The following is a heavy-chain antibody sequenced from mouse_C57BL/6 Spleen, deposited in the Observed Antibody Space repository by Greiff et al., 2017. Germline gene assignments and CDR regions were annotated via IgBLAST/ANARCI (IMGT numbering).Heavy chain of an antibody. CDR3: ARSDGSSYLYFDY. V-gene: IGHV5-4*01. J-gene: IGHJ2*01. CDR1: GFTFSSYA. D-gene: IGHD1-1*01. Sequence: EVQLVESGGGLVKPGGSLKLSCAASGFTFSSYAMSWVRQTPEKRLEWVATISAGGSYTYYPDKVKGRVTISRDNAKNTLYLQMSHLKSEDTAMYYCARSDGSSYLYFDYWGQGTTVTVSA. CDR2: ISAGGSYT.